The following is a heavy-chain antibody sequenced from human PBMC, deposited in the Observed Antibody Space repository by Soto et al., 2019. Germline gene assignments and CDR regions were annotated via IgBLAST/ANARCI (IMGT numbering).Heavy chain of an antibody. Sequence: SETLSLTCAVSGGSISSGGYSWSWIRQPPGKGLEWIGYIYHSGSTYYNPSLKGRVTISVDRSKNQFSLKLSSVTAADTAVYYCARDRGYCSSTSCYRPGGMDVWGQGTTVTVSS. D-gene: IGHD2-2*01. CDR3: ARDRGYCSSTSCYRPGGMDV. J-gene: IGHJ6*02. V-gene: IGHV4-30-2*01. CDR2: IYHSGST. CDR1: GGSISSGGYS.